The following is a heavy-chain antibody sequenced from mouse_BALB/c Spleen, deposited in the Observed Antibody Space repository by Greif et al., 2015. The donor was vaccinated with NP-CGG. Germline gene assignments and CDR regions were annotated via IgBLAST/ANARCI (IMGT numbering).Heavy chain of an antibody. CDR3: ASRGVGSCAY. J-gene: IGHJ3*01. D-gene: IGHD3-3*01. Sequence: VQLQQSGAELVRPGTSVKVSCKASGYAFTNYLIEWVKQRPGQGLEWIGVINPGSGGTNYNEKFKGKATLTADKSSSTAYMQLSSVTSDDSAVYVCASRGVGSCAYWGQETLVTVSA. V-gene: IGHV1-54*01. CDR2: INPGSGGT. CDR1: GYAFTNYL.